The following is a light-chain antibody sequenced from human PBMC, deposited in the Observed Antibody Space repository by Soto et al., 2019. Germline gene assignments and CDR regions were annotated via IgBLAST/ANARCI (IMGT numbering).Light chain of an antibody. CDR3: QQTHSTPWT. CDR1: QTITTY. J-gene: IGKJ1*01. V-gene: IGKV1-39*01. CDR2: GAS. Sequence: DIQMTQSPSSLSASVGDRVTISCRASQTITTYLNWYQQKPGKAPQPLIYGASILQSGVPSRFAGSGSGTDFTLTISSLQPDAFATYHCQQTHSTPWTFGQGTKVEIK.